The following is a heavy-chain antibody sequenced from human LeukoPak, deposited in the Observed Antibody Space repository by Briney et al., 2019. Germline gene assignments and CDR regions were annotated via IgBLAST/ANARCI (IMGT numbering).Heavy chain of an antibody. J-gene: IGHJ4*02. CDR1: GGSISSYY. CDR3: ARDRGYSYAFDY. V-gene: IGHV4-4*07. D-gene: IGHD5-18*01. Sequence: SETLSLTCTVSGGSISSYYWSWIRQPAGKGLEWIGRIYTSGSTNYNPSLKSRVTISIDTSKNQFSLKLNSVTAADTAVYYCARDRGYSYAFDYWGQGTPVTVSS. CDR2: IYTSGST.